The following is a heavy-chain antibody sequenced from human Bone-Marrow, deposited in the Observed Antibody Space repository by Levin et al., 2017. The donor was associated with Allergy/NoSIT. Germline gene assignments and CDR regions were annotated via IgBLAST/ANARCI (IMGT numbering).Heavy chain of an antibody. CDR3: ARGITVFGVVLAVNDAFDL. V-gene: IGHV4-31*03. CDR1: GGSISSGVYF. Sequence: SQTLSLTCTVSGGSISSGVYFWSWIRQLPGKGLEWIGYVSHSGITFYNQSLKSRVTISGDTSKSLFSLNLSSVTAADTAVYYCARGITVFGVVLAVNDAFDLWGQGTMVTVSS. CDR2: VSHSGIT. J-gene: IGHJ3*01. D-gene: IGHD3-3*01.